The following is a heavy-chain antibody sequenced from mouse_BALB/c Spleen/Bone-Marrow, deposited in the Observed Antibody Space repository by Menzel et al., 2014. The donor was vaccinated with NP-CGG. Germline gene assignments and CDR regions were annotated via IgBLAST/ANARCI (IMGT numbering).Heavy chain of an antibody. CDR3: TRLTYYGLSDY. Sequence: EVKLVEFGGGLVQPGGSLKLSCTASGFDFSRYWMSWVRQAPGKGLQWIGEINPESSTVNYTPSLKDKFIISRDNAKNALYLQVSKVRSEDTALYYCTRLTYYGLSDYWGQGTTLTVSS. D-gene: IGHD1-2*01. J-gene: IGHJ2*01. CDR2: INPESSTV. V-gene: IGHV4-1*02. CDR1: GFDFSRYW.